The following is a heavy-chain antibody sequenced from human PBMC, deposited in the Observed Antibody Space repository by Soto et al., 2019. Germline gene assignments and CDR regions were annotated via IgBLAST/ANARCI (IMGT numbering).Heavy chain of an antibody. V-gene: IGHV4-4*02. D-gene: IGHD6-13*01. CDR1: GGSISSSNW. CDR3: ARHVRGWQLMLDN. CDR2: IYHSGST. J-gene: IGHJ4*02. Sequence: PSETLSLTCAVSGGSISSSNWWSWVRQPPGKGLEWIGEIYHSGSTNYNPSLKSRVTISVDTSRNQFSLKLSSVTATDTAVYYCARHVRGWQLMLDNWGQGSLVPVSS.